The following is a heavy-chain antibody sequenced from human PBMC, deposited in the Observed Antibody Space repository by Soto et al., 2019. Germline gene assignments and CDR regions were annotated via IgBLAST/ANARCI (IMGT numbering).Heavy chain of an antibody. CDR2: IKEDGSEI. CDR3: ERDIGFDYVN. V-gene: IGHV3-7*01. J-gene: IGHJ4*02. D-gene: IGHD3-16*01. CDR1: GLNLRSYC. Sequence: XESLRLSCAGSGLNLRSYCMSWVRQAPGKGLEWVASIKEDGSEIYYLQSVRGRFAISRDSAGNALQLAMNYLSAEDTATYFCERDIGFDYVNWGQGTLVTVSS.